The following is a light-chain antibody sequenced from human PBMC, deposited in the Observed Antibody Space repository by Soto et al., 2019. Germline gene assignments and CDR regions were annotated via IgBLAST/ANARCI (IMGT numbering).Light chain of an antibody. V-gene: IGKV3-20*01. CDR2: GTS. Sequence: EIVLTQSPGTLSLSPGERATLSCRASQSVSSSYLAWYQQKLGQAPRLLIYGTSRRATGIPDRFSGSGSGTDFTLTISRLEPEDFAVYYCQQYGSSPRTFGQGTKVDIK. J-gene: IGKJ1*01. CDR3: QQYGSSPRT. CDR1: QSVSSSY.